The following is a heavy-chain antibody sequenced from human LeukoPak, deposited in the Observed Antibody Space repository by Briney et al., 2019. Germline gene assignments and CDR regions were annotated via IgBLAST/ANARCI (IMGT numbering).Heavy chain of an antibody. CDR2: ISYDGSNK. D-gene: IGHD2-15*01. V-gene: IGHV3-30*04. J-gene: IGHJ1*01. CDR3: ARDGLVVAATIFTVGYFQH. Sequence: GGSLRLSCAASGFTFSSYAMHWVRQAPGKGLEWVAVISYDGSNKYYADSVKGRFTISRDNSKNTLYLQMNSLRAEDTAVYYCARDGLVVAATIFTVGYFQHWGQGTLVTVSS. CDR1: GFTFSSYA.